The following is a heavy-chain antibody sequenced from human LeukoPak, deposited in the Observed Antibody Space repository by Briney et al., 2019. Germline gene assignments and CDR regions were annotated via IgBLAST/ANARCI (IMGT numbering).Heavy chain of an antibody. J-gene: IGHJ4*02. Sequence: GGSLRLSCAASGFTFSTYDMHWVRQAPGKGLEWVAIISYDGSNKYYADSVKGRFTISRDSSKNTMYLQMNSLRAEDTAVYYCAREHTTVTSLLDYWGQGTLVTVSS. V-gene: IGHV3-33*05. D-gene: IGHD4-17*01. CDR1: GFTFSTYD. CDR3: AREHTTVTSLLDY. CDR2: ISYDGSNK.